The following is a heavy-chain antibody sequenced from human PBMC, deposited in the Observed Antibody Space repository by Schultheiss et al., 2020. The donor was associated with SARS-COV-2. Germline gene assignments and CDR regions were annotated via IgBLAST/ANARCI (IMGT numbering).Heavy chain of an antibody. CDR1: GFTFSNAW. CDR2: IKRTIDGGTT. CDR3: TTNWGFDY. V-gene: IGHV3-15*07. J-gene: IGHJ4*02. Sequence: GESLKISCEASGFTFSNAWMNWVRQAPGMGLEWVGRIKRTIDGGTTDYAAPVKGRFTISRDDSKNTLYLQMFSLKTEDTAVYYCTTNWGFDYWGQGTRVTVSS. D-gene: IGHD7-27*01.